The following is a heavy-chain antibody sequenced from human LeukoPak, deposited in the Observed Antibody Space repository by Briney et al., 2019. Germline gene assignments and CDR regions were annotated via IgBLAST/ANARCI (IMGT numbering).Heavy chain of an antibody. D-gene: IGHD3-22*01. CDR2: INHSGST. CDR1: GGSFSGYY. Sequence: SETLSLTCAVYGGSFSGYYWSWIRQPPGKGLEWIGEINHSGSTNYNPSLKSRVTISVDTSKNQFSLKLSSVTAADTAVYYCARYYYDSSGSRAFDYWGQGTLVTVSS. CDR3: ARYYYDSSGSRAFDY. V-gene: IGHV4-34*01. J-gene: IGHJ4*02.